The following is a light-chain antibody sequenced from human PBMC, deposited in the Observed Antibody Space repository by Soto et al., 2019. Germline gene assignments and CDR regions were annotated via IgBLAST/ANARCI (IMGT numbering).Light chain of an antibody. V-gene: IGLV2-14*01. CDR3: SSYTSSITVV. CDR2: EVS. J-gene: IGLJ2*01. CDR1: SSDVGGYNF. Sequence: QSALTQPASVSGSPGQSITISCTGTSSDVGGYNFVAWYQHHPGKAPKLMIYEVSNRPSGVSNRFSGSKSGNTASLTISGLQAEYEADYYCSSYTSSITVVFGGGTKLTVL.